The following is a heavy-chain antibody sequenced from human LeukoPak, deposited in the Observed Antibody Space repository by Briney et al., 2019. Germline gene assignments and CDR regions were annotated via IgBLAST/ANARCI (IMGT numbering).Heavy chain of an antibody. V-gene: IGHV4-59*01. CDR3: ARVSAAAVEP. CDR2: ISYSVST. J-gene: IGHJ6*04. CDR1: GGSITSYY. D-gene: IGHD6-13*01. Sequence: SETLSLTCTVSGGSITSYYWSWIRQPPGKGLECIGYISYSVSTTYNPSLKSRVTISADTSKNQFSLKLRSVTAADTAVYYCARVSAAAVEPWGKGTTVTISS.